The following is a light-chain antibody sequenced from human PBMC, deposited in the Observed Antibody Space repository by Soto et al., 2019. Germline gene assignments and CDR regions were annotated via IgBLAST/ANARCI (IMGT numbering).Light chain of an antibody. CDR3: QKSGSSPWT. CDR1: QTVSNNY. J-gene: IGKJ1*01. V-gene: IGKV3-20*01. CDR2: GAY. Sequence: EIVLTQSPGTLSLSPGDRATLSCRASQTVSNNYLAWYKHNTGQAHRLLIYGAYSRAPGIPDRLSGSGYGKDFSLNISRLEPEDWAVDYGQKSGSSPWTVGQGTKLEIK.